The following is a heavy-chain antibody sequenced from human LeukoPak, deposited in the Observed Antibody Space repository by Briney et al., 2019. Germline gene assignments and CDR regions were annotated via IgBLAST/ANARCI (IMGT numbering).Heavy chain of an antibody. D-gene: IGHD1-26*01. CDR3: AREGLLEWEPRGYFDY. CDR2: IIPIFGTA. CDR1: GGTFSSYA. Sequence: SVKVSCKASGGTFSSYAISWVRQAPGQGLEWMGGIIPIFGTANYAQKFQGRVTITADESTSTAYMELSSLRSEDTAVYYCAREGLLEWEPRGYFDYWGQGTLVTVSS. V-gene: IGHV1-69*13. J-gene: IGHJ4*02.